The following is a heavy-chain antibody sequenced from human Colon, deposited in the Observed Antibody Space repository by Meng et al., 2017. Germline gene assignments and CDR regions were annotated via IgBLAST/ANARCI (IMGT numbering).Heavy chain of an antibody. CDR3: ARIRPRLGGKTFDP. J-gene: IGHJ5*02. CDR2: INHSGST. D-gene: IGHD3-16*01. CDR1: GGSFSGYY. V-gene: IGHV4-34*01. Sequence: VQLQRWGAGRLKPSETLSLTCAVYGGSFSGYYWSWIRQPPGKGLEWIGEINHSGSTNYNPSLKSRVTISVDTSKNQFSLKLSSVTAADTAVYYCARIRPRLGGKTFDPWGQGTLVTVSS.